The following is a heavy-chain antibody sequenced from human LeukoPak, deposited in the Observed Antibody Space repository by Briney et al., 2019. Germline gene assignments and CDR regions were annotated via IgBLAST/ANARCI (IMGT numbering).Heavy chain of an antibody. J-gene: IGHJ4*02. V-gene: IGHV4-34*01. CDR2: INHSGST. CDR3: ARESGQSSYGQPVDY. CDR1: GGSFSGYY. D-gene: IGHD3-16*01. Sequence: SKTLSLTCAAYGGSFSGYYWSWIRQPPGKGLEWIGEINHSGSTNCNPSLKSRVTISVDTSKNQFSLKLSSVTAADTAVYYCARESGQSSYGQPVDYWGQGTLVAVSS.